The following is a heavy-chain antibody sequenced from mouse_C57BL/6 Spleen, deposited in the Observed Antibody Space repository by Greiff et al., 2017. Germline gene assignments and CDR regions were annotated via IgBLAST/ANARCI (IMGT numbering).Heavy chain of an antibody. V-gene: IGHV1-81*01. J-gene: IGHJ2*01. CDR2: IYPRSGNT. D-gene: IGHD5-1-1*01. CDR3: ARSGNYTYDY. CDR1: GYTFTSYG. Sequence: QVQLQQSGAELARPGASVKLSCKASGYTFTSYGISWVKQRTGQGLEWIGEIYPRSGNTYYNEKFKGKATLTADKSSSTAYMELRSLTSEDAAVYFCARSGNYTYDYWGQGTTVTVSS.